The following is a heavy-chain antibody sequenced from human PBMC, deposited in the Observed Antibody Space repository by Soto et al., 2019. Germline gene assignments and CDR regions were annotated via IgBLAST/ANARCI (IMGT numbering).Heavy chain of an antibody. D-gene: IGHD3-10*01. J-gene: IGHJ4*02. CDR3: ASAAHYGSGIQRIDY. CDR2: IYYSGSS. CDR1: GASISSGGYY. V-gene: IGHV4-31*03. Sequence: QVQLQESGPGLVKPSQTLSLTCTVSGASISSGGYYWKWIRQHPGKGLELIGYIYYSGSSYYNPSLKSRVAISVDTSRLQFSLKLSSVTAADTAVYYCASAAHYGSGIQRIDYWGQGTLVAVSS.